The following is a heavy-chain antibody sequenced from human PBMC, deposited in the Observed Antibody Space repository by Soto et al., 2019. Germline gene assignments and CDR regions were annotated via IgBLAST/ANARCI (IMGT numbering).Heavy chain of an antibody. CDR2: ISSSGDGT. Sequence: HPWGSLRLSCAASGFTFSSDAMTWVRQAPGKGLEWVSIISSSGDGTCYADSVKGRFTISRDNSRNTLILQMHSLRAEDTAVYDCAKKADFWSSGMDVWGQGTSGTV. D-gene: IGHD3-3*01. V-gene: IGHV3-23*01. CDR3: AKKADFWSSGMDV. J-gene: IGHJ6*01. CDR1: GFTFSSDA.